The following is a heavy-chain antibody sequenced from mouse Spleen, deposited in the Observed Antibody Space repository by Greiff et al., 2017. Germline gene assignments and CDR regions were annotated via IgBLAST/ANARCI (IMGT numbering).Heavy chain of an antibody. D-gene: IGHD2-14*01. V-gene: IGHV1-15*01. CDR3: TRNYRYPYWYFDV. J-gene: IGHJ1*01. CDR1: GYTFTDYE. Sequence: LVESGAELVRPGASVTLSCKASGYTFTDYEMHWVKQTPVHGLEWIGAIDPETGGTAYNQKFKGKAILTADKSSSTAYMELRSLTSEDSAVYYCTRNYRYPYWYFDVWGAGTTVTVSS. CDR2: IDPETGGT.